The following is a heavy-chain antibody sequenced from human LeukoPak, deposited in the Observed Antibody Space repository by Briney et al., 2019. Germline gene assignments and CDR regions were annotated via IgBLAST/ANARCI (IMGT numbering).Heavy chain of an antibody. CDR3: ARGRAAAGTYYYYGMDV. D-gene: IGHD6-13*01. Sequence: ASVKVSCKASGYTFTGYYMHWVRQAPGQGLEWMGWINPKSGGTNYAQKFQGWVTMTRDTSISTAYMELSRLRSDDTAVYYCARGRAAAGTYYYYGMDVWGQGTTVTVSS. CDR2: INPKSGGT. V-gene: IGHV1-2*04. J-gene: IGHJ6*02. CDR1: GYTFTGYY.